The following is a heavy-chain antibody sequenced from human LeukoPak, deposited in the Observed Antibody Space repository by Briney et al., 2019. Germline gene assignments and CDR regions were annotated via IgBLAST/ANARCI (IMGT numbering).Heavy chain of an antibody. V-gene: IGHV3-74*01. J-gene: IGHJ4*02. CDR3: ANTLHTYCDGDCLGY. Sequence: PGGSLRLSCAASGFTFSSYGMSWVRQAPGKGLVWVSRINSDGSSTSYADSVKGRFTISRDNARNTLYLQMNSLTAEDTAVYYCANTLHTYCDGDCLGYWGQGTLVTVSS. CDR1: GFTFSSYG. CDR2: INSDGSST. D-gene: IGHD2-21*02.